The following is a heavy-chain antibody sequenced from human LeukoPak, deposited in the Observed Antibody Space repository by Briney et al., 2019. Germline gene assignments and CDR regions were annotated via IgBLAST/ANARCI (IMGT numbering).Heavy chain of an antibody. CDR1: GGPISLWH. CDR3: ATGHGVFDY. D-gene: IGHD1-14*01. J-gene: IGHJ4*02. V-gene: IGHV4-4*07. CDR2: IIPSGIT. Sequence: SETLSLTCSVSGGPISLWHWNWIRRTAGKGLEWIGRIIPSGITYFNPSLESRVTMSLDTSNNQLSLRLTSVTAADTAIYYCATGHGVFDYWGQGTLVTVSS.